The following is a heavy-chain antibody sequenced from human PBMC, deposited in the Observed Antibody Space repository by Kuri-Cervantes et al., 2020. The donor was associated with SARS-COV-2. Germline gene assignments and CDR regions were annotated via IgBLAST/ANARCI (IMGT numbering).Heavy chain of an antibody. V-gene: IGHV4-4*02. J-gene: IGHJ4*02. CDR2: IYHSGST. CDR3: ARDWAPGFWSGYEDH. Sequence: SETLSLTCAVSGGSISSSNWWSWVRQPPGKGLEWIGEIYHSGSTNYNPSLKSRVTISVDKSKNQFSLKLSSVTAADTAVYYCARDWAPGFWSGYEDHWGQGTLVTVSS. CDR1: GGSISSSNW. D-gene: IGHD3-3*01.